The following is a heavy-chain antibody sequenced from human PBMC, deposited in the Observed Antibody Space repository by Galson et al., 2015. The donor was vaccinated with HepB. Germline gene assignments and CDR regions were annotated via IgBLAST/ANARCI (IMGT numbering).Heavy chain of an antibody. CDR1: GDSVSSDSAA. CDR3: ARGGGIAVAGTGAFDI. CDR2: TFYRSKWYN. J-gene: IGHJ3*02. Sequence: CAISGDSVSSDSAAWNWIRQSPSRGLEWLGRTFYRSKWYNDYAVSVKSRITINPDTSKNQFSLQLNSVTPEDTAVYYCARGGGIAVAGTGAFDIWGQGTMVTVSS. V-gene: IGHV6-1*01. D-gene: IGHD6-19*01.